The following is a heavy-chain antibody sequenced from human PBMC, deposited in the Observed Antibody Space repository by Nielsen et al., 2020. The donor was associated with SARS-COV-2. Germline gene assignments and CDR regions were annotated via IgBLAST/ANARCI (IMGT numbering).Heavy chain of an antibody. V-gene: IGHV1-3*01. CDR3: VIVTAALAFDP. Sequence: ASVKVSCKASGYSSTDFHIHWVRQAPGQSLEWMGWIQVGSGNTKYSPKFHDRVTFTSDTSATTAFMELSSLKSEDTAVYFCVIVTAALAFDPWGQGSLVTVSS. CDR2: IQVGSGNT. D-gene: IGHD3-16*02. J-gene: IGHJ5*02. CDR1: GYSSTDFH.